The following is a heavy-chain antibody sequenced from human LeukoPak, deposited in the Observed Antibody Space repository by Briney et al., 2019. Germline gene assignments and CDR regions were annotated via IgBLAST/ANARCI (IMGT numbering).Heavy chain of an antibody. CDR1: GSTFRAIG. J-gene: IGHJ4*02. CDR3: ARDRVGASYYFDY. Sequence: GGPLGPSVQPPGSTFRAIGRGWVAKPPGRGLGGGPNIKQDGSEKYYVDSVKGRFTISRDNAKNSLYLQMNSLRAEDTAVYYCARDRVGASYYFDYWGQGTLVTVSS. D-gene: IGHD1-26*01. V-gene: IGHV3-7*01. CDR2: IKQDGSEK.